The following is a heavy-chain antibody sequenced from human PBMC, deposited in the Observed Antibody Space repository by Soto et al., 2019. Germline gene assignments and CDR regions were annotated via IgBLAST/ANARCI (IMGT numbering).Heavy chain of an antibody. J-gene: IGHJ6*01. D-gene: IGHD1-26*01. CDR3: ARGSGNYYYGMDV. V-gene: IGHV4-59*01. CDR1: GGSISSYY. CDR2: IYYSGST. Sequence: SETVSLTCTVSGGSISSYYWSWIRQPPGKGLEWIGYIYYSGSTNYNPSLKSRVTISVDTSKNQFSLKLSSVTAADTAVYYCARGSGNYYYGMDVWGQGTTVTVSS.